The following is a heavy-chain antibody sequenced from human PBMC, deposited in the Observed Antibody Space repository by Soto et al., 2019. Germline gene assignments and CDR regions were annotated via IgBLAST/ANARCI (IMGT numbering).Heavy chain of an antibody. CDR2: TSDNGSNK. CDR3: ARDAEAAAGTFQFDP. Sequence: PGGSLRLSCAASGFTFSLYSMHWVRQAPGKGLEWVAVTSDNGSNKYYADSVKGRFTISRDNSKNTVYLQMNSLRAEDTAVYYCARDAEAAAGTFQFDPWGQGTLVTVSS. J-gene: IGHJ5*02. D-gene: IGHD6-13*01. CDR1: GFTFSLYS. V-gene: IGHV3-30-3*01.